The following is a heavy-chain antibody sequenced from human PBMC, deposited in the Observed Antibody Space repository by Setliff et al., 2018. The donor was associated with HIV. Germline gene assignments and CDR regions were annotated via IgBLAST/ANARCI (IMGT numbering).Heavy chain of an antibody. J-gene: IGHJ4*02. CDR3: TKERGDGYEYYFHY. CDR2: ITWDGVST. Sequence: GSLRLSCAASGFNFEAYAMHCVRQAPGKGLEWVSVITWDGVSTYYADSVKGRFTISRDNSKNSLYLEMNSLKAEDTALYYCTKERGDGYEYYFHYWGQGTLVTVSS. CDR1: GFNFEAYA. D-gene: IGHD5-12*01. V-gene: IGHV3-43D*04.